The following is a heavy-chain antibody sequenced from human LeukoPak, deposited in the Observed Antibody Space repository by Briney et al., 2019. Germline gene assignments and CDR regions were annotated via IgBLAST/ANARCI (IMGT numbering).Heavy chain of an antibody. CDR1: GFTFSSYA. J-gene: IGHJ4*02. D-gene: IGHD6-19*01. CDR2: IIGIGAAT. CDR3: EKSGSGWYRLDC. V-gene: IGHV3-23*01. Sequence: GGSLRLSCTASGFTFSSYAMTWVRQAPGKGLECVSRIIGIGAATYYAHSVKGRFTISRDNSKNTLYLQMNSMRAEDTAIYYCEKSGSGWYRLDCWGQGMRVTVSS.